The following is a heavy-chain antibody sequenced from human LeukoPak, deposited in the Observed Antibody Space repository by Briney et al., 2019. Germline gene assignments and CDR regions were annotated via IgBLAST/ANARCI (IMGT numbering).Heavy chain of an antibody. J-gene: IGHJ4*02. CDR2: MNPNSGNT. Sequence: WASVKVSCKASGYTFTSYDINWVRQATGQGLEWMGWMNPNSGNTGYAQKFQGRVTMTRNTSISTAYMELSSLRSEDTAVYYCARYYDSSGYDFDYWGQGTLATVSS. V-gene: IGHV1-8*01. D-gene: IGHD3-22*01. CDR1: GYTFTSYD. CDR3: ARYYDSSGYDFDY.